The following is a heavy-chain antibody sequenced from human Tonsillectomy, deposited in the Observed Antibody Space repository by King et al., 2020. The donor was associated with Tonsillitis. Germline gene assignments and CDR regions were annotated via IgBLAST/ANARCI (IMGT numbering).Heavy chain of an antibody. CDR1: GFAFSSDW. D-gene: IGHD5-12*01. CDR3: ARGGYWYFDL. Sequence: VQLVESGGGLVQPGGSLRLSCAASGFAFSSDWMSWVRRAPRKGREWVANIMQDGSEKYYVDSVKGRFTISRDNAKNSLYLQMNSLRAEDTAVYYCARGGYWYFDLWGRGTLVTVSS. CDR2: IMQDGSEK. V-gene: IGHV3-7*04. J-gene: IGHJ2*01.